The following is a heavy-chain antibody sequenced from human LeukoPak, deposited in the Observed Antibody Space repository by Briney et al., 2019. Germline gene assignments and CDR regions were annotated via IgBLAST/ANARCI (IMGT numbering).Heavy chain of an antibody. CDR3: AKDMYNWNDVSAFDI. CDR1: GFIFRSYG. V-gene: IGHV3-30*18. CDR2: ISYDGSNK. Sequence: PGGSLRLSCVASGFIFRSYGMHWVRQAPGKGLEWVAVISYDGSNKDYADSVKGQFTISRDNSKNTLYLQMNSLRIEDTAVYYCAKDMYNWNDVSAFDIWGQGTMVTVSS. J-gene: IGHJ3*02. D-gene: IGHD1-1*01.